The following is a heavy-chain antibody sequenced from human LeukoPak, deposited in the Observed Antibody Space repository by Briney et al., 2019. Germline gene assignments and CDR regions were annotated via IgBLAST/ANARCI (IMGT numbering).Heavy chain of an antibody. CDR2: VYYNGNT. CDR3: ARHSTRGYFDS. V-gene: IGHV4-59*08. J-gene: IGHJ4*02. CDR1: GASISAYY. Sequence: SETLSLTCTVSGASISAYYWSWIRQPPTKGLEWIGSVYYNGNTNYNPSLTSRVTISLDTSKNHFSLKLSSVTAADTAIYYCARHSTRGYFDSWGQGTLVTVS. D-gene: IGHD2-2*01.